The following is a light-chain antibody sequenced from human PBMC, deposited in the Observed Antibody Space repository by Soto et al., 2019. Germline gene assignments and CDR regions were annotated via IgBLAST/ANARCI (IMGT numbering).Light chain of an antibody. CDR1: QSVNHN. J-gene: IGKJ5*01. CDR3: HQYHNWPQIT. Sequence: DRVMTQSPGTLSVSPWERVSLSCRASQSVNHNLAWYQQKPGQAPRLLIFDTSSRAPGVPASFSGSGTGRDFTLTVNSLHSEDFGVYYRHQYHNWPQITVGQGARLEI. CDR2: DTS. V-gene: IGKV3-15*01.